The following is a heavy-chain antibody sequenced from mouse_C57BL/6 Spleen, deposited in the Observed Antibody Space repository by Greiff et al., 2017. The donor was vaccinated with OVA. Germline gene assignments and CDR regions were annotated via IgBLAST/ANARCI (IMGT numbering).Heavy chain of an antibody. J-gene: IGHJ3*01. CDR2: IYPGDGDT. Sequence: VQLQQSGAELVKPGASVKISCKASGYAFSSYWMNWVKQRPGKGLEWIGQIYPGDGDTNYNGKFKGKATLTADKSSSTAYMQLSSLTSEDSAVYFCARSDSSGYSLFAYWGQGTLVTVSA. V-gene: IGHV1-80*01. D-gene: IGHD3-2*02. CDR3: ARSDSSGYSLFAY. CDR1: GYAFSSYW.